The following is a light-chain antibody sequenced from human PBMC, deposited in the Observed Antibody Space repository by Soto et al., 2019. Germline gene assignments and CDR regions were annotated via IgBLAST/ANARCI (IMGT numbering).Light chain of an antibody. Sequence: DIQMTQSPSSLSASVGDRVTITCQASQDISNYLNWYQQKPGKAPKLLIYDASNLETGVPSRFSGSGSGTDFTFTISSLKPEDIATYYCPQYDNLPITFGQGTRLEIK. CDR1: QDISNY. J-gene: IGKJ5*01. V-gene: IGKV1-33*01. CDR2: DAS. CDR3: PQYDNLPIT.